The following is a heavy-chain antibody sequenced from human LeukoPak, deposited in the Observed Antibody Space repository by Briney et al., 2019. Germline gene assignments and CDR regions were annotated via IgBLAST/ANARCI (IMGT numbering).Heavy chain of an antibody. V-gene: IGHV3-30*02. CDR1: GFTFSNYG. CDR3: AKVRWGSDNALDS. D-gene: IGHD3-16*01. CDR2: IRYDGTNK. Sequence: GSLRLSCAASGFTFSNYGMHWVRQAPGKGLEWVAFIRYDGTNKYYADSVKGRFTISRDNSMNTLYLQMNSLRAEDTAVYYCAKVRWGSDNALDSWGQGTLVTGSS. J-gene: IGHJ4*02.